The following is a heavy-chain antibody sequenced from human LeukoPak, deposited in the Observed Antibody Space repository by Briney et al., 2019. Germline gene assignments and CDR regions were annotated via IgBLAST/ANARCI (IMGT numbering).Heavy chain of an antibody. Sequence: SVKVSCKASGGTFSSDAISWVRQAPGQGLEWMGGIIPIFGTANYAQKFQGRVTITADESTSTAYMELSSLRSEDTAVYYCARRVTITIFGVVLPYYYYGMDVWGQGTTVTVSS. CDR3: ARRVTITIFGVVLPYYYYGMDV. CDR2: IIPIFGTA. D-gene: IGHD3-3*01. J-gene: IGHJ6*02. CDR1: GGTFSSDA. V-gene: IGHV1-69*13.